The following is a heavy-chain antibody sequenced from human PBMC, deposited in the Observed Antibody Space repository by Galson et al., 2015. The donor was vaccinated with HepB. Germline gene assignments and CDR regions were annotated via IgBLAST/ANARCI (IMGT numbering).Heavy chain of an antibody. CDR3: ARRGGTMVRGVILGELNY. CDR2: IDPSDSYT. Sequence: QSGAEVKKPGESLRISCKGSGYSFTSYWISWVRQMPGKGLEWMGRIDPSDSYTNYSPSFQGHVTISADKSISTAYLQWSSLKASDTAMYYCARRGGTMVRGVILGELNYWGQGTLVTVSS. J-gene: IGHJ4*02. CDR1: GYSFTSYW. V-gene: IGHV5-10-1*01. D-gene: IGHD3-10*01.